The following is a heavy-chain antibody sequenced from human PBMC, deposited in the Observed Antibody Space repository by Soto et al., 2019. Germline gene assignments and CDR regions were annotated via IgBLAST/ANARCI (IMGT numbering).Heavy chain of an antibody. CDR2: IIPIFGTA. CDR3: ARMRRDSSSWYQGPYYYYYYGMDV. D-gene: IGHD6-13*01. V-gene: IGHV1-69*13. CDR1: GGTFSSYA. J-gene: IGHJ6*02. Sequence: ASVKVSCKASGGTFSSYAISWVRQAPGQGLEWMGGIIPIFGTANYAQKFQGRVTITADESTSTAYMELSSLRSEDTAVYYCARMRRDSSSWYQGPYYYYYYGMDVWGQGTTVTDSS.